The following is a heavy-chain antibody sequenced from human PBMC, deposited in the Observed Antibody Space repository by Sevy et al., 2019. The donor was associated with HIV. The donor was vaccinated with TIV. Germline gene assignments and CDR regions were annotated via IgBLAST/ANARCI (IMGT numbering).Heavy chain of an antibody. V-gene: IGHV4-34*01. CDR2: INHSGST. CDR3: ARARYSSGWLSRDFDY. CDR1: GGSFSGYY. D-gene: IGHD6-19*01. J-gene: IGHJ4*02. Sequence: SETLSLTCAVYGGSFSGYYRSWIRQPPGKGLEWIGEINHSGSTNYNPSLKSRVTISVDTSKNQFSLKLSSVTAADTAVYYCARARYSSGWLSRDFDYWGQGTLVTVSS.